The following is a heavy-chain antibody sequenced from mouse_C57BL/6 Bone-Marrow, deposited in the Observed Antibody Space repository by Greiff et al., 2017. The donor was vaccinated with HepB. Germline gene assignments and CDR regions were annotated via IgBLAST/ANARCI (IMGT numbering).Heavy chain of an antibody. CDR3: ASGIYYDYPFAY. V-gene: IGHV2-6*01. D-gene: IGHD2-4*01. Sequence: QVQLKESGPGLVAPSQSLSITCTVSGFSLTSYGVDWVRQSPGKGLAWLGVIWGVGSTNYNSALKSRLSISKDNSKSQVFLKMNSLQTDDTAMYYCASGIYYDYPFAYWGQGTLVTVSA. CDR1: GFSLTSYG. J-gene: IGHJ3*01. CDR2: IWGVGST.